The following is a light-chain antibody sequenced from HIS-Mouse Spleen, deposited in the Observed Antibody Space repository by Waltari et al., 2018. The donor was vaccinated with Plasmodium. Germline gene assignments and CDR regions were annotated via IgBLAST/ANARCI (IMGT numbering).Light chain of an antibody. V-gene: IGKV1-9*01. Sequence: DIQLTQSPSFLSASLGDRVPITRRASQGISSYLAWYQQKPGKAPKLLIYAASTLQSGVPSSFSGSGSGTEFTLTISSLQPEDFATYYCQQLNSYPLTFGGGTKVEIK. CDR2: AAS. CDR1: QGISSY. CDR3: QQLNSYPLT. J-gene: IGKJ4*01.